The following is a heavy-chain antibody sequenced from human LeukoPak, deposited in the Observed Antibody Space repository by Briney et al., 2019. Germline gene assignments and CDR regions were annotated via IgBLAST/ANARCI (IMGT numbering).Heavy chain of an antibody. Sequence: PSETLSLTCAVYGGSFSGYYWSWIRQHPGKGLEWIGYIYYSGSTYYNPSLKSRVTISVDTSKNQFSLKLSSVTAADTAVYYCARENDSSGYYYYFDYWGQGTLVTVSS. D-gene: IGHD3-22*01. V-gene: IGHV4-31*11. CDR2: IYYSGST. J-gene: IGHJ4*02. CDR3: ARENDSSGYYYYFDY. CDR1: GGSFSGYY.